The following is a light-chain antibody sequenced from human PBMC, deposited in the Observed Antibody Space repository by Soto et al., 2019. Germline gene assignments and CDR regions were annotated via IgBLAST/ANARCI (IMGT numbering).Light chain of an antibody. V-gene: IGKV1-5*03. J-gene: IGKJ1*01. CDR3: QHYNSYSEA. Sequence: DIQMTQSPSSLSASVGDRVTITCRASQTISSWLAWYQKKPGKAPKLMIYKASTLKSGVPSRFSGSGSGTEFTLTISSLQPDDFATYDCQHYNSYSEAFGQGTKVDIK. CDR2: KAS. CDR1: QTISSW.